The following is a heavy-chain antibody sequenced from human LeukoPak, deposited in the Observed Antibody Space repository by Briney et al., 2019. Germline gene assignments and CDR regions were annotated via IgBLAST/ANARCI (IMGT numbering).Heavy chain of an antibody. D-gene: IGHD2-21*02. J-gene: IGHJ5*02. CDR2: INPNSGGT. CDR3: ARDRAVAAINWFDP. Sequence: SVKVSCKASGYTCTRYYMHWVGQAPGQGREWLGWINPNSGGTNYAQKFQGSVTMTRDTSISTACMELSRLKSYDTAVNYCARDRAVAAINWFDPWGQGTLVTVSS. V-gene: IGHV1-2*02. CDR1: GYTCTRYY.